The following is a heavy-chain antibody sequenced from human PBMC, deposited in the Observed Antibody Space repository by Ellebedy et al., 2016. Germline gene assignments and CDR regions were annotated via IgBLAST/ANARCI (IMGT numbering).Heavy chain of an antibody. CDR1: GFTFSSYG. CDR2: IWYDGSNK. Sequence: GESLKISXAASGFTFSSYGMHWVRQAPGKGLEWVAVIWYDGSNKYYADSVKGRFTISRDNSKNTLYLQMNSLRAEDTAVYYCARDLRRGAGVYYYYGMDVWGQGTTVTVSS. D-gene: IGHD6-19*01. CDR3: ARDLRRGAGVYYYYGMDV. V-gene: IGHV3-33*01. J-gene: IGHJ6*02.